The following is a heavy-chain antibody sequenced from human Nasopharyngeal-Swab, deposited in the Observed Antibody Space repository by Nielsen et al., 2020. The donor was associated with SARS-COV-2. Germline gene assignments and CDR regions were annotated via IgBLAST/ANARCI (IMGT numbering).Heavy chain of an antibody. D-gene: IGHD2/OR15-2a*01. CDR3: AKGYFLDY. Sequence: GGSLRLSCAASGFTFSSYGVHWVRQAPGKGLEWVAVISYDGSNKYYADSVKGRFTISRDNSKNTLYLQMNSLRAEDTAVYYCAKGYFLDYWGQGTLVTVSS. CDR2: ISYDGSNK. CDR1: GFTFSSYG. J-gene: IGHJ4*02. V-gene: IGHV3-30*18.